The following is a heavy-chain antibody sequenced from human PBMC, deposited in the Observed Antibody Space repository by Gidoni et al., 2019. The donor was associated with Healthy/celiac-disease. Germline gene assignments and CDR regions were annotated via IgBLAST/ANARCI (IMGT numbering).Heavy chain of an antibody. V-gene: IGHV1-46*03. CDR3: AKSYSSGWYVRAY. D-gene: IGHD6-19*01. Sequence: QVQLVQSGAEVKKPGASVKVSCKASGYTFTSYYMHWVRQAPGQGLEWMGIINPSGGSTSYAQKFQGRVTMTRDTSTSTVYMELSSLRSEDTAVYYWAKSYSSGWYVRAYWGQGTLVTVSS. CDR2: INPSGGST. CDR1: GYTFTSYY. J-gene: IGHJ4*02.